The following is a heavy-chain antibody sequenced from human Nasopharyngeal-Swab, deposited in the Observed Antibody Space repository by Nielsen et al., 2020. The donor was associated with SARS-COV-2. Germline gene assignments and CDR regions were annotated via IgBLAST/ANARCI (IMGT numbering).Heavy chain of an antibody. J-gene: IGHJ5*02. CDR1: GFPFSSYG. V-gene: IGHV3-30*02. CDR2: IRYDGSNK. D-gene: IGHD2-2*01. Sequence: GESLKISCAASGFPFSSYGMHWVRQAPGKGLEWVAFIRYDGSNKYYADSVKGRFTISRDNSKNTLYLQMNSLRAEDKAVYYCAKPNCSSTSCPWFDPWGQGTLVTVSS. CDR3: AKPNCSSTSCPWFDP.